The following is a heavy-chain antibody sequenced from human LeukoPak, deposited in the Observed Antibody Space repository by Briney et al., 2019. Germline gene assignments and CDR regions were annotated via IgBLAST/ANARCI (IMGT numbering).Heavy chain of an antibody. CDR2: INHSGST. Sequence: SETLSLTCAVYGGSFSGYYWSWIRQPPGKGLEWVGEINHSGSTNYNPSLKSRVTISVDTSKNQFSLKLSSVTAADTAVYYCARGGVVVPAAISLSVYYYYGMDVWGQGTTVTVSS. CDR3: ARGGVVVPAAISLSVYYYYGMDV. D-gene: IGHD2-2*01. V-gene: IGHV4-34*01. J-gene: IGHJ6*02. CDR1: GGSFSGYY.